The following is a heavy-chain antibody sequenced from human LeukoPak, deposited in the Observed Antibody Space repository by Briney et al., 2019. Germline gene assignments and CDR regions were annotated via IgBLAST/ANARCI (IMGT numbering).Heavy chain of an antibody. Sequence: SETLSLTCALYGGSLSGYYWSWIRHPPGKGLEWIGEINHSGSTNYHPPLKSRAPISVETSKNQSSLKRSSVTAGATAVNYHARGGKAHWFAPWRQRSLVT. J-gene: IGHJ5*01. CDR3: ARGGKAHWFAP. CDR1: GGSLSGYY. V-gene: IGHV4-34*01. D-gene: IGHD1-14*01. CDR2: INHSGST.